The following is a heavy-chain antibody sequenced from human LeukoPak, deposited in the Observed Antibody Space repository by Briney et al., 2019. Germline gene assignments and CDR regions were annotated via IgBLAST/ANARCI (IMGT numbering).Heavy chain of an antibody. V-gene: IGHV4-39*07. CDR3: AKDRCSNGIGCYYYYMEV. Sequence: SETLSLTCTVSGGSISSGSYYWSWIRQPPGKGLEWIGEINHSGSTNYNPSLKSRVTISVDTSKNQFSLKLSSVTAADTAVYYCAKDRCSNGIGCYYYYMEVWGKGTTVTISS. D-gene: IGHD2-8*01. CDR1: GGSISSGSYY. J-gene: IGHJ6*03. CDR2: INHSGST.